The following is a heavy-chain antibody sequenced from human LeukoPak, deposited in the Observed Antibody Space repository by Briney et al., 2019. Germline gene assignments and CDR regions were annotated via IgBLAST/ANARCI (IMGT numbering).Heavy chain of an antibody. CDR1: GVSINCCF. J-gene: IGHJ4*02. D-gene: IGHD1-1*01. CDR2: LYLSGST. V-gene: IGHV4-4*07. CDR3: ARERTTGTGNFDY. Sequence: SETLSLTCSVSGVSINCCFWSWIRQPAGKGLEWIGRLYLSGSTDYNPSLRSRVTMSVDTSKNQFSLKLNSVTAADTAVFYCARERTTGTGNFDYWGQGALVTVSS.